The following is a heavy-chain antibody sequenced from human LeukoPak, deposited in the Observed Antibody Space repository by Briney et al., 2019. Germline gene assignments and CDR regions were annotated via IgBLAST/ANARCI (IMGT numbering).Heavy chain of an antibody. Sequence: SETMSLTCAVYGASYNAYYWSWVRQPPGKGLEWIGDIDHRGTATYNPSLKSRLSISADASKNQFSVKLNSVTDADTAVYYCAVGITILGVAASFDSWGQGNLVIVSS. D-gene: IGHD3-3*01. CDR2: IDHRGTA. CDR3: AVGITILGVAASFDS. CDR1: GASYNAYY. V-gene: IGHV4-34*01. J-gene: IGHJ4*02.